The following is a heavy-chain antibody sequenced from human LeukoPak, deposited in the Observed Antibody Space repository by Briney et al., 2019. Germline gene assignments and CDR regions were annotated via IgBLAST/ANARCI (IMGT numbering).Heavy chain of an antibody. CDR3: AKDSPRWLQVGDY. Sequence: GGSLRLSCAASGFTFSSYGMHWVRQAPGKGLEWVAVISYDGSNKYYADSVKGRFTISRDNSKNTLYLQMNSLRAEDTAVYYCAKDSPRWLQVGDYWGQGTLVTV. CDR1: GFTFSSYG. J-gene: IGHJ4*02. CDR2: ISYDGSNK. D-gene: IGHD5-24*01. V-gene: IGHV3-30*18.